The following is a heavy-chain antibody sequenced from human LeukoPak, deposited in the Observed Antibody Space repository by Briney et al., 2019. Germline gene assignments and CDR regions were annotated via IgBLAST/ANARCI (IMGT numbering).Heavy chain of an antibody. CDR2: IYYSGST. Sequence: PSETLSLTCTVSGGSISSGSYYWGWIRQPPGKGLEWIGRIYYSGSTYYNPSLQSRVTISIDTSKNQLSLKLSSVTAADTAVYYCARLTSNGATYFEYWGQGTLVTVSS. D-gene: IGHD2-2*01. CDR3: ARLTSNGATYFEY. V-gene: IGHV4-39*01. J-gene: IGHJ4*02. CDR1: GGSISSGSYY.